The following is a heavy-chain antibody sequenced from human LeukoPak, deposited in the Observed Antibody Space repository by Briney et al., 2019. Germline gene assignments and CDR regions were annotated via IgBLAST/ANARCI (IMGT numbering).Heavy chain of an antibody. Sequence: GGSLRLSCAASGFTFSTYTLNWVRQAPGKGLEWVSSISNSSTYIYYAHSVKGRFTISSDNAKNSLYLQMNILRAEDTAVYFCATDLKTTYYYDSSAYYSPGYWGQGTLITVSS. J-gene: IGHJ4*02. V-gene: IGHV3-21*01. D-gene: IGHD3-22*01. CDR2: ISNSSTYI. CDR1: GFTFSTYT. CDR3: ATDLKTTYYYDSSAYYSPGY.